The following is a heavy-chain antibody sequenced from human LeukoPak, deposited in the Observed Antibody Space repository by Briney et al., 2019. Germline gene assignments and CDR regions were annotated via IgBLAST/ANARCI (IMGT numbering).Heavy chain of an antibody. CDR1: GFTFSSYG. CDR2: ISGSGGST. CDR3: AKARYSYGYNFDY. D-gene: IGHD5-18*01. V-gene: IGHV3-23*01. J-gene: IGHJ4*02. Sequence: GGSLRLSCAASGFTFSSYGMSWVRQAPGKGLEWVSAISGSGGSTYYADSVKGRFTISRDNSKNTPYLQMNSLRAEDTAVYYCAKARYSYGYNFDYWGQGTLVTVSS.